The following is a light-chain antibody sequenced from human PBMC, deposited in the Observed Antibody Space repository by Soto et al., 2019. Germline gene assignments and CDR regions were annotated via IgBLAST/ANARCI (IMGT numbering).Light chain of an antibody. CDR1: SSDVGGYNF. CDR3: SSYTNSSTLVG. Sequence: QSVLTQPASVSGSPGQSITFSCTGTSSDVGGYNFVSWYQHHPGKAPKLIIYEVSNRPSGVSNRFSASKSGNTASLTISGLQAEDDADYYCSSYTNSSTLVGFGGGTKLTVL. J-gene: IGLJ2*01. V-gene: IGLV2-14*01. CDR2: EVS.